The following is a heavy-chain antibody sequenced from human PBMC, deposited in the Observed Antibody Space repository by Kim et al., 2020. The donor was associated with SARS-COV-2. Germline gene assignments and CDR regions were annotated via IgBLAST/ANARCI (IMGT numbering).Heavy chain of an antibody. V-gene: IGHV3-9*01. CDR1: GFTFDDYA. J-gene: IGHJ3*02. CDR2: ISWNSGSI. Sequence: GGSLRLSCAASGFTFDDYAMHWVRQAPGKGLEWVSGISWNSGSIGYADSVKGRFTISRDNAKNSLYLQMNSLRAEDTALYYCAKAHFGVVIIDAFDIWG. D-gene: IGHD3-3*01. CDR3: AKAHFGVVIIDAFDI.